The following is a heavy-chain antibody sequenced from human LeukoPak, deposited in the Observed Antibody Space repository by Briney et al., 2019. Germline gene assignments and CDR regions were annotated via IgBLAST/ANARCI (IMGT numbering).Heavy chain of an antibody. V-gene: IGHV3-74*01. CDR2: IRSDGSIT. D-gene: IGHD2-2*01. CDR3: FMPGAPHWFDP. Sequence: DPGGSLRLSCTASGFTFSGYWMHWVRQTPGKGLVWVSRIRSDGSITNYADSVEGRFTISRDNAKNTVYLQMNSLRVEDTAVYYCFMPGAPHWFDPWGQGTLVTVSS. CDR1: GFTFSGYW. J-gene: IGHJ5*02.